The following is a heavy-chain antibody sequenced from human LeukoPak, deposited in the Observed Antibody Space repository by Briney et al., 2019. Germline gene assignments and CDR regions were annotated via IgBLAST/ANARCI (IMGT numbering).Heavy chain of an antibody. CDR3: ARISLGSSGYYYYYYGMDV. CDR2: IFYTGST. J-gene: IGHJ6*02. Sequence: PSETLSLTCTVSGGSIGSSIYYWGWIRQPPGKGLEWIGSIFYTGSTYYNPSLKSRVTISVDTSKNQFSLKVSSVTAADTAVYYCARISLGSSGYYYYYYGMDVWGQGTTVTVSS. CDR1: GGSIGSSIYY. V-gene: IGHV4-39*01. D-gene: IGHD3-22*01.